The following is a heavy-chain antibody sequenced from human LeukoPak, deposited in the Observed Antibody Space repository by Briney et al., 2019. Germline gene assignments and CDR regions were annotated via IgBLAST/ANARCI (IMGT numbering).Heavy chain of an antibody. Sequence: PGRSLRLSCAASGFTFSSYAMHWVRQAPGKGLEWVAVISYDGSNKYYADSVKGRFTISRDNSKNTLYLQMNSLRAEDTAVYYCARGDRTVSGYFQHWGQGTLVTVSS. CDR1: GFTFSSYA. CDR3: ARGDRTVSGYFQH. J-gene: IGHJ1*01. CDR2: ISYDGSNK. V-gene: IGHV3-30*04. D-gene: IGHD4-17*01.